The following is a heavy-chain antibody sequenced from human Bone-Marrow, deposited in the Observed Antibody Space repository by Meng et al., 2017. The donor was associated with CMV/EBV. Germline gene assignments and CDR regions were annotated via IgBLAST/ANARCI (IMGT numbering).Heavy chain of an antibody. CDR2: IIPILGIA. D-gene: IGHD3-16*01. CDR1: GYTFTGYF. V-gene: IGHV1-69*10. J-gene: IGHJ3*02. Sequence: SVKVSCKTSGYTFTGYFMHWVRQAPGQGLEWMGGIIPILGIANYAQKFQGRVTITADKSTSTAYMELSSLRSEDTAVYYCVMVTRVGENAFDIWGQGTMVTVSS. CDR3: VMVTRVGENAFDI.